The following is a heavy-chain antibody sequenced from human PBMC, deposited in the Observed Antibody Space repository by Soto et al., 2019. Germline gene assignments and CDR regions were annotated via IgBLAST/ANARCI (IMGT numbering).Heavy chain of an antibody. J-gene: IGHJ4*02. CDR1: GFRFASYG. V-gene: IGHV3-21*04. Sequence: GGSLRLSCVASGFRFASYGFHWVRQAPGKGLEWVSSISSSSSYIYYADSVKGRFTISRDNAKNSLYLQMSSLTDEDTAVYYCARAREPEYSSAIFFDIWGQGALVTVSS. CDR3: ARAREPEYSSAIFFDI. CDR2: ISSSSSYI. D-gene: IGHD5-18*01.